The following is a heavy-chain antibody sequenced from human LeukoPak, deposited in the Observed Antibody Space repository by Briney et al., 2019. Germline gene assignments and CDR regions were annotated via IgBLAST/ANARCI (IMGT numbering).Heavy chain of an antibody. D-gene: IGHD6-13*01. CDR1: GFTFSSYS. CDR3: ARDEYSSSWYDDSHGY. Sequence: NPGGSLRLSCAASGFTFSSYSMNWVRQAPGKGLEWVSSISSSSSYIYYADSVKGRFTISRDNAKNSLYLRMNSLRAEDTAVYYCARDEYSSSWYDDSHGYWGQGTLVTVSS. V-gene: IGHV3-21*01. CDR2: ISSSSSYI. J-gene: IGHJ4*02.